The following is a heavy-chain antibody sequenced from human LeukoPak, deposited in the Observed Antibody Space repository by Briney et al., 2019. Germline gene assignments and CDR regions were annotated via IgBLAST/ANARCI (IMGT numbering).Heavy chain of an antibody. Sequence: GGSLRLSCAASGFTFSSYAMHWVRQAPGKGLEYVSAISSNGGSTYYANSVKGGFTISRDNSKNTLYLQMGSLRAEDMAVYYCARVPYSSGWYGSGNYYYMDVWGKGTTVTVSS. V-gene: IGHV3-64*01. D-gene: IGHD6-19*01. J-gene: IGHJ6*03. CDR2: ISSNGGST. CDR3: ARVPYSSGWYGSGNYYYMDV. CDR1: GFTFSSYA.